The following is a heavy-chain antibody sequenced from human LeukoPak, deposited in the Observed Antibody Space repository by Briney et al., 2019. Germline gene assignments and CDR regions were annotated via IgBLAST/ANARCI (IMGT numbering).Heavy chain of an antibody. CDR3: ARALDGDYAY. CDR1: GGTFSSYA. J-gene: IGHJ4*02. V-gene: IGHV1-69*13. CDR2: IIPIFGTA. Sequence: ASVKVSCKASGGTFSSYAISWVRQAPGQGLEWIVGIIPIFGTANYAQKFQGRVTITADESTSTAYMELSSLRSEDTAVYYCARALDGDYAYWGQGTLVTVSS. D-gene: IGHD4-17*01.